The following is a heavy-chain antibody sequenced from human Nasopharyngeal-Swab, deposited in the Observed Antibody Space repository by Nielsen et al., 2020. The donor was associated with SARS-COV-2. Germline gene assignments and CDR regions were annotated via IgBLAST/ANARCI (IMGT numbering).Heavy chain of an antibody. CDR1: GGTFSSYA. D-gene: IGHD3-16*01. CDR2: IFPIFGTA. Sequence: SVKVSCKASGGTFSSYAISWARQAPGQGLEWMGGIFPIFGTANYAQKFQGRVTITADESTSTAYMELSSLRSEDTAVYYCARSVNDLYGMDVWGQGTTVTVSS. CDR3: ARSVNDLYGMDV. V-gene: IGHV1-69*13. J-gene: IGHJ6*02.